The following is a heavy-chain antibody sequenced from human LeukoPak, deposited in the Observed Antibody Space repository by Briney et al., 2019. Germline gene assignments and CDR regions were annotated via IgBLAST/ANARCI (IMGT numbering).Heavy chain of an antibody. J-gene: IGHJ4*02. CDR2: INAGNGNT. D-gene: IGHD4-17*01. V-gene: IGHV1-3*01. CDR1: GYTFTSYA. Sequence: GASVKVSCKASGYTFTSYAMHWVRQAPGQRLEWMGWINAGNGNTKYSQKFQGRVTMTTDTSTSTAYMELRSLRSDDTAVYYCARDPTDYGDYNGGLDYWGQGTLVTVSS. CDR3: ARDPTDYGDYNGGLDY.